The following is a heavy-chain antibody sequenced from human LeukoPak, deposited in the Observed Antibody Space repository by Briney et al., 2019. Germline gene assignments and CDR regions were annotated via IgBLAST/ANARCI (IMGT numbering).Heavy chain of an antibody. V-gene: IGHV3-23*01. D-gene: IGHD1-7*01. CDR1: GFTFSSYA. CDR3: AKNLLGITQEYYFDY. Sequence: GGSLRLSCAASGFTFSSYAMSWVRQAPGKGLEWVAAISGSGGSTYYADSVKGRFTISIDNSKNTRYLQMNSLRAEDPAVYSCAKNLLGITQEYYFDYWGQGTLVTVYS. CDR2: ISGSGGST. J-gene: IGHJ4*02.